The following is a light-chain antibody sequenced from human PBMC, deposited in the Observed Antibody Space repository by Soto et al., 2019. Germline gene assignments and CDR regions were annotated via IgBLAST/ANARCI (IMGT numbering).Light chain of an antibody. CDR1: SSDFGAYNY. V-gene: IGLV2-14*01. Sequence: QSALTQPASVSGSPGQSITISCTGTSSDFGAYNYVSWYQQYPGKVPKLLIYNVSNRPSGVSNRFSGSKSGNTASLTISGLQYEDEADYFCTSYTSGSLYVFGTGTKLTVL. CDR2: NVS. J-gene: IGLJ1*01. CDR3: TSYTSGSLYV.